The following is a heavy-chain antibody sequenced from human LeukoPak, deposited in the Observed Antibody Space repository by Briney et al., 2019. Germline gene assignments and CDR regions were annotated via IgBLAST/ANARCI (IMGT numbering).Heavy chain of an antibody. CDR2: IYYSGST. V-gene: IGHV4-31*03. J-gene: IGHJ5*02. D-gene: IGHD3-16*01. Sequence: PSETLSLTCTVSGGSISSGGYYWSWIRQHPGKGLEWIGYIYYSGSTYHNPSLKSRVTISVDTSKNQFSLKLSSVTAADTAVYYWAKTISPGGWSDPGGQGTLVTVSS. CDR1: GGSISSGGYY. CDR3: AKTISPGGWSDP.